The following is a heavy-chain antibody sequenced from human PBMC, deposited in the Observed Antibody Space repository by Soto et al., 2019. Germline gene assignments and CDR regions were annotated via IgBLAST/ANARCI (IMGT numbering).Heavy chain of an antibody. V-gene: IGHV3-74*01. D-gene: IGHD1-7*01. Sequence: EVHLVESGGGLVQPGGSLRRSCAASGFTFSSYWMHWVRQAPRKGLVWVSRIKPDGCWTTHADSVKGRFTISRDNAKSMVYLHMNSMRVEATAVYYCAGYNWNSQNYWGHGTLVTVSS. CDR1: GFTFSSYW. J-gene: IGHJ4*01. CDR3: AGYNWNSQNY. CDR2: IKPDGCWT.